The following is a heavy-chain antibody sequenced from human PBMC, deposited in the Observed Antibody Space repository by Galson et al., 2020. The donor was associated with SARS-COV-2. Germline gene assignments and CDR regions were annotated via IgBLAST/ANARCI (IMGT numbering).Heavy chain of an antibody. Sequence: SETLSLTCTVSGGSISGHYWIWIRQAPGKGLEWIGFIYSSGSTTYNPSLKSRVTISVDMSKNQISLNLGSVTAVDTAVYYCAREAGSIFGYYGMDVWGQGTTVTVSS. J-gene: IGHJ6*02. CDR3: AREAGSIFGYYGMDV. CDR2: IYSSGST. D-gene: IGHD3-3*01. CDR1: GGSISGHY. V-gene: IGHV4-59*11.